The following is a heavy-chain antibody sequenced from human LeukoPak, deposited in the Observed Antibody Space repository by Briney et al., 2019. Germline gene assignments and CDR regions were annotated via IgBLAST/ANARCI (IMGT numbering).Heavy chain of an antibody. D-gene: IGHD2-2*01. CDR2: IIPIFDTT. CDR1: GDTFSSYA. CDR3: ATVRYLGYCGSTSCQNCYYYYGMDI. V-gene: IGHV1-69*01. J-gene: IGHJ6*04. Sequence: EASVKVSCEASGDTFSSYAISWVPQAPGQGLEWVGGIIPIFDTTNYAQKFQGRVTISADESTSTAYMELSSLRPEDTGVYYCATVRYLGYCGSTSCQNCYYYYGMDIWGKGTTVTVSS.